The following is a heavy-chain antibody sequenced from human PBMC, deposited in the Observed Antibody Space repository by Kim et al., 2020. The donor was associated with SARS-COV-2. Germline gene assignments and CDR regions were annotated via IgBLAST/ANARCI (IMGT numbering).Heavy chain of an antibody. D-gene: IGHD3-3*01. CDR1: GASISSDNW. CDR2: VYHTGST. CDR3: AKMVFGLNVFEF. Sequence: SETLSLTCTVSGASISSDNWWTWVRQSPGKGLEWIGEVYHTGSTKYNPSHKSRVTISVDKSKNHFSLDLMSLTAADTAVYYCAKMVFGLNVFEFWGQGT. V-gene: IGHV4-4*02. J-gene: IGHJ3*01.